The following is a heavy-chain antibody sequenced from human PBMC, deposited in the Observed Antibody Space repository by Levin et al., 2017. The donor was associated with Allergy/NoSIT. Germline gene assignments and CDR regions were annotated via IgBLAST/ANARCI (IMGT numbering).Heavy chain of an antibody. V-gene: IGHV5-51*01. CDR2: IYPGDSDT. CDR1: GYSFTSYW. Sequence: HGESLKISCKGSGYSFTSYWIGWVRQMPGKGLEWMGIIYPGDSDTRYSPSFQGQVTISADKSISTAYLQWSSLKASDTAMYYCARHEYYDFWSGYRHNYGMDVWGQGTTVTVSS. CDR3: ARHEYYDFWSGYRHNYGMDV. D-gene: IGHD3-3*01. J-gene: IGHJ6*02.